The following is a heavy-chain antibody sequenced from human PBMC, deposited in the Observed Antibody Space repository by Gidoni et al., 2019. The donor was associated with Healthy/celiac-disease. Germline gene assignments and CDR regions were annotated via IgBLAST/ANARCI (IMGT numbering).Heavy chain of an antibody. CDR2: ISYDGSNK. Sequence: QVQLVESGGGVVQPGRSLRLPCAASGFTFSSYGMHWVRQAPGKGLEWVAVISYDGSNKYYADSVKGRFTISRDNSKNTLYLQMNSLRAEDTAVYYCAKLGIGSSSRQFDYWGQGTLVTVSS. CDR1: GFTFSSYG. D-gene: IGHD6-13*01. J-gene: IGHJ4*02. V-gene: IGHV3-30*18. CDR3: AKLGIGSSSRQFDY.